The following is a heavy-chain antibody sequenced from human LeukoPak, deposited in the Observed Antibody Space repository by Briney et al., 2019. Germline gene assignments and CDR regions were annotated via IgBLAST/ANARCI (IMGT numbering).Heavy chain of an antibody. CDR3: ARGSYRGGDY. V-gene: IGHV3-7*01. D-gene: IGHD1-14*01. CDR2: IKQDGSG. Sequence: PGGSLRLSCAASGFTFSNYWMSWVRQAPGKGLEWVANIKQDGSGNYVDSVKGRFTISRDNAKNSLYLQMNSLRVDDTAVYYCARGSYRGGDYWGQGTLVTVSS. J-gene: IGHJ4*02. CDR1: GFTFSNYW.